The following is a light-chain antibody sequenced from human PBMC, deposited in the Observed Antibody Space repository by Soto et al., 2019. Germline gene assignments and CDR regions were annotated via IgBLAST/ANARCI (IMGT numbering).Light chain of an antibody. V-gene: IGKV1-12*01. CDR1: QSGGGW. J-gene: IGKJ4*01. CDR3: QQATSFPPVRA. Sequence: DIQMTHSPSSVSASVGDRVTITCRASQSGGGWIVWYQQKTGKAPKPLMYGASLLQSGVTSRFSGSGSGTEFTLTISCLHPEDFATYYCQQATSFPPVRAFGGGNKVDNK. CDR2: GAS.